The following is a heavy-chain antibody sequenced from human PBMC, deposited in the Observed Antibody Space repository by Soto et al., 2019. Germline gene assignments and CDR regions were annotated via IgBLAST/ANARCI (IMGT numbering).Heavy chain of an antibody. J-gene: IGHJ4*02. Sequence: GGSLRLSCAASGFTFSSYAMSWVRQAPGKGLEWVSAISGSGGSTYYADSVKGRFTISRDNSKNTLYLQMNSLRAEDTAVYYCAKDAPGPDFWSGYYQRSDYWGQGTLVTVSS. CDR2: ISGSGGST. CDR1: GFTFSSYA. CDR3: AKDAPGPDFWSGYYQRSDY. V-gene: IGHV3-23*01. D-gene: IGHD3-3*01.